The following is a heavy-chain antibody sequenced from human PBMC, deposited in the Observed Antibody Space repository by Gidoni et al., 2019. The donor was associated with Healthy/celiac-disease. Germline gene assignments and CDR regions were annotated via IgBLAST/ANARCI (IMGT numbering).Heavy chain of an antibody. CDR2: IWYDGSNK. CDR3: ARDMTPSDILTGYYRKRDAFDI. CDR1: GFPFSSYG. J-gene: IGHJ3*02. Sequence: QVQLVESGGGVVQPGRSLRLSCAASGFPFSSYGLHWVRQAPGKGLEWVAVIWYDGSNKYYADSVKGRFTISRDNSKNTLYLQMNSLRAEDTAVYYCARDMTPSDILTGYYRKRDAFDIWGQGTMVTVSS. V-gene: IGHV3-33*01. D-gene: IGHD3-9*01.